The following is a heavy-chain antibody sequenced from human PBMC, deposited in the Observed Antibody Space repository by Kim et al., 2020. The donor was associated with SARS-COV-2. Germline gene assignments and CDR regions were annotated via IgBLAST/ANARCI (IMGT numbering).Heavy chain of an antibody. CDR2: IYSGGST. CDR3: ASNNYYGSGSYSIAFDY. CDR1: GFTVSSNY. J-gene: IGHJ4*02. D-gene: IGHD3-10*01. V-gene: IGHV3-66*02. Sequence: GGSLRLSCAASGFTVSSNYMSWVRQAPGKGLEWVSVIYSGGSTYYADSVKGRFTISRDNSKNTLYLQMNSLRAEDTAVYYCASNNYYGSGSYSIAFDYWGQGTLVTVSS.